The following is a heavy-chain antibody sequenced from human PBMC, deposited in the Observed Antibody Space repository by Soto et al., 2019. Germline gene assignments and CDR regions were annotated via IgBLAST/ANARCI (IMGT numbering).Heavy chain of an antibody. J-gene: IGHJ6*03. CDR3: ARPYYDFWSGYSDYYYYYMDV. Sequence: GGSLRLSCAASGFTFSSYWMSWVRQAPGKGLEWVANIKQDGSEKYYVDSVKGRFTISRDNAKNSLYLQMNSLRAEDTAVYYCARPYYDFWSGYSDYYYYYMDVWGKGTTVTVS. CDR2: IKQDGSEK. D-gene: IGHD3-3*01. V-gene: IGHV3-7*01. CDR1: GFTFSSYW.